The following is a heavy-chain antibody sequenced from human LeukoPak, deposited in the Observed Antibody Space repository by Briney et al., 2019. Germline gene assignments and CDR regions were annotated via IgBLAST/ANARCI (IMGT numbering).Heavy chain of an antibody. CDR3: ARDAQWLVPEGYYYYMDV. Sequence: GSLRLSCAGSGFTFSRYNMNWFRQAPGKGLERVSSISSRSSYIFYADSVKGRFTIFRDNAKNSLYLQMNSLGAEDTAVYYCARDAQWLVPEGYYYYMDVWGKGTTVTVSS. CDR1: GFTFSRYN. V-gene: IGHV3-21*01. CDR2: ISSRSSYI. J-gene: IGHJ6*03. D-gene: IGHD6-19*01.